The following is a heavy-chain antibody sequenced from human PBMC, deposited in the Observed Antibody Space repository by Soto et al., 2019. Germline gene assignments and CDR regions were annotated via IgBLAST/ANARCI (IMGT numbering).Heavy chain of an antibody. D-gene: IGHD4-17*01. CDR3: TKDEAEYYGDYTHYYFGMDF. Sequence: GGSLRLSCGASGFAFRDHGMHWVRQAPGKGLEWVAHISFDGKIKFYVDSVKGRFTISRDNSKSTLYLQMNSLRPEDTAVYYCTKDEAEYYGDYTHYYFGMDFWGQGTTVTVSS. CDR1: GFAFRDHG. V-gene: IGHV3-30*18. CDR2: ISFDGKIK. J-gene: IGHJ6*02.